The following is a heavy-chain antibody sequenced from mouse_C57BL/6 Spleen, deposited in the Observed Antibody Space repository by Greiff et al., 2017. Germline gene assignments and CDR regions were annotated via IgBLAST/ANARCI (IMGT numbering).Heavy chain of an antibody. CDR3: ARRDDGSSYWYFDV. Sequence: VQLKESGGGLVQPGGSLKLSCAASGFTFSDYGMAWVRQAPRKGPEWVAFISNLAYSIYYVDTVTGRFTISRENAKNTLYLEMSSLRSEDTAMYYCARRDDGSSYWYFDVWGTGTTVTVSS. V-gene: IGHV5-15*01. CDR1: GFTFSDYG. J-gene: IGHJ1*03. CDR2: ISNLAYSI. D-gene: IGHD1-1*01.